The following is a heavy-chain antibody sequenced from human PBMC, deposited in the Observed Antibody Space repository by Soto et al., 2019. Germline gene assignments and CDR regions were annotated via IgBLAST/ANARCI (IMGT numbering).Heavy chain of an antibody. CDR2: ISYDGSNK. CDR1: GFTFSSYG. V-gene: IGHV3-30*18. CDR3: AKEYGSGSPDY. D-gene: IGHD3-10*01. Sequence: GGSLRLSCAASGFTFSSYGMHWVRQAPGKGLEWVAVISYDGSNKYYADSVKGRFTISRDNSKNTLYLQMNSLRAEDTAVYYCAKEYGSGSPDYWGQGTLVTVSS. J-gene: IGHJ4*02.